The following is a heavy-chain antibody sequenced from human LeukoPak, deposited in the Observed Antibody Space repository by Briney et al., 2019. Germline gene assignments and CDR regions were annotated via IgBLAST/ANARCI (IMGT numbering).Heavy chain of an antibody. CDR1: GYTFTSYG. D-gene: IGHD5-18*01. CDR2: ISAYNGNT. J-gene: IGHJ6*03. V-gene: IGHV1-18*01. Sequence: GASVKVSCKASGYTFTSYGINWVRQAPGQGLEWMGWISAYNGNTNYAQKLQGRVTMTTDTSTSTAYMELRSLRSDDTAVYYCANTAMANYYYYMDVWGKGTTVTVSS. CDR3: ANTAMANYYYYMDV.